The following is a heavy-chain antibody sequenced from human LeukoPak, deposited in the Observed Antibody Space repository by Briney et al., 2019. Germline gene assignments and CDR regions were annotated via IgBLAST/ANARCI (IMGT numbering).Heavy chain of an antibody. V-gene: IGHV1-69*05. D-gene: IGHD5-24*01. J-gene: IGHJ4*02. Sequence: XVKVSCKASGGTFSSYAISWVRQAPGQGLEWMGGIIPIFGTANYAQKFQGRVTITTDESTSTAYMELSSLRSGDTAVYYCARGVPTIKLLPYFDYWGQGTLVTVSS. CDR3: ARGVPTIKLLPYFDY. CDR1: GGTFSSYA. CDR2: IIPIFGTA.